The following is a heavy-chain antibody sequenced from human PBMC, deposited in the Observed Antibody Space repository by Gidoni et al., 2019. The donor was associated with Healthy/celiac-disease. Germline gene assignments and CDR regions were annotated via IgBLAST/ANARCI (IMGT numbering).Heavy chain of an antibody. V-gene: IGHV4-34*01. D-gene: IGHD4-17*01. CDR2: INHSGST. CDR1: GGSFSGYY. J-gene: IGHJ2*01. CDR3: ARGRATVTRYFDL. Sequence: QVQLQQWGAGLLKPSETLSLTCAVYGGSFSGYYWSWIRQPPGKGLEWIGEINHSGSTNYNPSLKRRVTISVDTSKNQCSLKLSSVTAADTAVYYCARGRATVTRYFDLWGRGTLVTVSS.